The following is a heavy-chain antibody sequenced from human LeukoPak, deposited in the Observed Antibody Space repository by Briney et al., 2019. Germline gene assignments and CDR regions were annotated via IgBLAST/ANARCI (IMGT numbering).Heavy chain of an antibody. CDR1: GFTVSSNS. V-gene: IGHV3-53*01. CDR2: IYSGGKT. Sequence: GGSLRLSCTVSGFTVSSNSWSWVRQAPGKGLEWVSFIYSGGKTHSSDSVKGRFTISRDNSKNTLYLQMNSLRAEDTAVYYCARRAGAYSHPYDYWGQGTLVTVSS. D-gene: IGHD4/OR15-4a*01. J-gene: IGHJ4*02. CDR3: ARRAGAYSHPYDY.